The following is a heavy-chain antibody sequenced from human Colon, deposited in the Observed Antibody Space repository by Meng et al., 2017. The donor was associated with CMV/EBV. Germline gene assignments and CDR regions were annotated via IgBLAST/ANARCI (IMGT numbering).Heavy chain of an antibody. CDR2: IGSSASTI. D-gene: IGHD3-10*01. V-gene: IGHV3-48*03. CDR1: GLTFSSHE. Sequence: GESLKISCAVSGLTFSSHEFNWVRQAPGKGLEWISYIGSSASTIYYADSVKGRFTISRDNANRSVYLQMESLRAEDTGIYYCNTMALHRYCGVHTNCLGGHWGQGARVTVSS. CDR3: NTMALHRYCGVHTNCLGGH. J-gene: IGHJ4*02.